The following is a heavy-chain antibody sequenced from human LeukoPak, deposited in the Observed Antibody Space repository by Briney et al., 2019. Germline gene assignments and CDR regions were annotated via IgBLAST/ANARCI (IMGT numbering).Heavy chain of an antibody. V-gene: IGHV3-21*01. CDR2: ISSSSSYI. J-gene: IGHJ4*02. Sequence: PGGSLRLSCAASGFTFSSYSMNWVRQAPGKGLEWVSSISSSSSYIYYADSVKGRFTISRDNAKNSLYLQMNSLRAEDTAVYYCARDRRHDYGDPDFDYWGQGTLVTVSS. CDR3: ARDRRHDYGDPDFDY. CDR1: GFTFSSYS. D-gene: IGHD4-17*01.